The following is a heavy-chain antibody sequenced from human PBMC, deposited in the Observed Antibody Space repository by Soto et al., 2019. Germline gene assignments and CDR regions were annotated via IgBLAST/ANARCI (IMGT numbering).Heavy chain of an antibody. V-gene: IGHV4-39*01. D-gene: IGHD2-2*03. Sequence: SETLSLTCTLSGGCVRSKSNSWGWIRQSPGKGLEWIGTIYSSENTYYNPSLLSRVTISVDTSKNEFSLRLSSVTAADTAVYYCARLNGYCVSTNCHGYYGMDVWGQGTTVS. CDR3: ARLNGYCVSTNCHGYYGMDV. J-gene: IGHJ6*02. CDR1: GGCVRSKSNS. CDR2: IYSSENT.